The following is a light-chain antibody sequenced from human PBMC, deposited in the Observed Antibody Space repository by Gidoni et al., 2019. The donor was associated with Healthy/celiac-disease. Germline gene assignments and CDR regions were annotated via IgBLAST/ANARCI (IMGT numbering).Light chain of an antibody. J-gene: IGKJ2*01. Sequence: EIVMTQSPATLSVSPGERATRSCRASQSVSSNLAWYQQKPGQAPRLLIYGASTSATGIPARFSGSGSGTEFTLTISSLQSEDFAVYYCQQYNNWPPAFGQGTKLEIK. CDR3: QQYNNWPPA. CDR2: GAS. V-gene: IGKV3-15*01. CDR1: QSVSSN.